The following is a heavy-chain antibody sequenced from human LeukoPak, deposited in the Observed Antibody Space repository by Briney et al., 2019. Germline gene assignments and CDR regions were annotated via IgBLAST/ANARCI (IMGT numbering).Heavy chain of an antibody. CDR2: INHSGST. CDR3: ARDHLARSDSPRRRDYYYGMDV. J-gene: IGHJ6*02. Sequence: LRLSCAASGFTFSSYAMSWVRQAPGKGLEWIGEINHSGSTNYNPSLKSRVTISVDTSKNQFSLKLSSVTAADTAVYYCARDHLARSDSPRRRDYYYGMDVWGQGTTVTVSS. CDR1: GFTFSSYA. V-gene: IGHV4-34*01. D-gene: IGHD1-14*01.